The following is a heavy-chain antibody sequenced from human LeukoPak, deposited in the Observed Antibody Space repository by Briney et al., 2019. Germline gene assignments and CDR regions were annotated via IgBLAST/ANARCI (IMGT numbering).Heavy chain of an antibody. D-gene: IGHD3-9*01. V-gene: IGHV3-23*01. CDR3: AKDLAYYDILTGYYYYYYYGMDV. CDR2: ISGSGGST. Sequence: GGSLRLSCAASGFTFSSYAMSWVRQAPGKGLEWVSAISGSGGSTYYADSVKGRFTISRDNSKNTLYLQMNSLRAEDTAVYYCAKDLAYYDILTGYYYYYYYGMDVWGQGTTVTVSS. J-gene: IGHJ6*02. CDR1: GFTFSSYA.